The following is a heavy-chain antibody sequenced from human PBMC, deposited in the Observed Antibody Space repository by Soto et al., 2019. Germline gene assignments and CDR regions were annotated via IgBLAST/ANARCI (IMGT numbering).Heavy chain of an antibody. CDR2: ISGSGRST. J-gene: IGHJ4*02. CDR1: EFAFSNHA. V-gene: IGHV3-23*01. CDR3: ARDDAPVGPSNCGY. Sequence: EVRLLESGGGLVQPGGSLRLSCAASEFAFSNHAMSWVRQAPGKGLEWISGISGSGRSTFYADSVKGRLTISRDNSKNPLYLQLQSLRADDTAVYYCARDDAPVGPSNCGYWGKGTLCTVSS. D-gene: IGHD2-21*01.